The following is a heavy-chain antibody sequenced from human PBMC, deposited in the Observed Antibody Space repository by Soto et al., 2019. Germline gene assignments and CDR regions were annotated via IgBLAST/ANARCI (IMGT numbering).Heavy chain of an antibody. CDR3: AKSPDVNYYYYGMDV. J-gene: IGHJ6*02. CDR1: GFTFSSYG. CDR2: ISYDGSNK. Sequence: QVQLVESGGGVVQPGRSLRLSCAASGFTFSSYGMHWVRQAPGKGLEWVAVISYDGSNKYYADSVKGRFTISRDNSKNTLYLQMNSLRDEDTAVYYCAKSPDVNYYYYGMDVWGQGTTVTVSS. D-gene: IGHD3-16*01. V-gene: IGHV3-30*18.